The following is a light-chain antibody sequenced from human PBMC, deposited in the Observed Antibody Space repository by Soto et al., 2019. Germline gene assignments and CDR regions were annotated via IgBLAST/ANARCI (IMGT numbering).Light chain of an antibody. CDR1: SSDVGGYNY. V-gene: IGLV2-14*01. J-gene: IGLJ3*02. CDR3: SSYTSSIPLV. CDR2: EVT. Sequence: HSALTQPASVSGSPGQSITISCTGTSSDVGGYNYVSWYQQHPGKAPKLMIYEVTNRPSGVSNRFSGSKSGNTASLTISGLQAEDEADYYCSSYTSSIPLVFGGGPRSPS.